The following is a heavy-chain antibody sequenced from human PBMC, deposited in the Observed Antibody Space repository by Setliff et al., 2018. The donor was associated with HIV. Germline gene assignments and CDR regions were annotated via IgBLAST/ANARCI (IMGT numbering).Heavy chain of an antibody. CDR2: IYHTGNT. CDR3: GRGWFDP. J-gene: IGHJ5*02. CDR1: GGSISSDKW. Sequence: PSETLSLTCTVSGGSISSDKWWDWVRQPPGKGLEWIGEIYHTGNTNYDPSLRSRVTMSVDKSKNQFSLKLNSVTAADTGVYYCGRGWFDPWGQGTLVTVS. V-gene: IGHV4-4*02. D-gene: IGHD3-10*01.